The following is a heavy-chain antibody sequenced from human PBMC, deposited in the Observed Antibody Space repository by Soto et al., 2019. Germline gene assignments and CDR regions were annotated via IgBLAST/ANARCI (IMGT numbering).Heavy chain of an antibody. D-gene: IGHD5-12*01. V-gene: IGHV4-34*01. Sequence: SETLSLTCAVYGGSFSGYYWSWIRQPPGKGLEWIGEINHSGSTNYNPSLKSRVTISVDTSKNQFSLKLSSVTAADTAVYYCARGLSIRDGYNPFDYWGQGTLVTVS. J-gene: IGHJ4*02. CDR1: GGSFSGYY. CDR3: ARGLSIRDGYNPFDY. CDR2: INHSGST.